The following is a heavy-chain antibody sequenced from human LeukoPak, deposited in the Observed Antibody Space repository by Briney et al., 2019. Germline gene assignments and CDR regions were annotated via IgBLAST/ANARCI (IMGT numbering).Heavy chain of an antibody. V-gene: IGHV4-59*01. J-gene: IGHJ5*02. CDR1: GGSISSYY. CDR3: ARGRDIVVVPAGWFDP. Sequence: SETLSLTCTVSGGSISSYYWSWIRQPPGKGLEWIGYIYYSGSTNYNPSLKSRVTISVDTSKNQFSLKLSSVTAADTAVYYCARGRDIVVVPAGWFDPWGQGTLVTVSS. D-gene: IGHD2-2*01. CDR2: IYYSGST.